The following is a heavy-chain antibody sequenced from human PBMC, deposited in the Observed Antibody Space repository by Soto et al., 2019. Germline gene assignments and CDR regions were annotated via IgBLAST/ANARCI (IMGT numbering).Heavy chain of an antibody. CDR1: GFTFSHYG. D-gene: IGHD1-26*01. V-gene: IGHV3-30*03. Sequence: QMQLVEYGGGVVQPGRSLRLSCAASGFTFSHYGIHWVRQAPGKGLEWLAVISYDGSNKHYADSVKGRFTVSRDNSKNTLYLQMNSLRAEDTAVYFCARYSGKYQGPIDYWGQGTLVTVSS. CDR3: ARYSGKYQGPIDY. CDR2: ISYDGSNK. J-gene: IGHJ4*02.